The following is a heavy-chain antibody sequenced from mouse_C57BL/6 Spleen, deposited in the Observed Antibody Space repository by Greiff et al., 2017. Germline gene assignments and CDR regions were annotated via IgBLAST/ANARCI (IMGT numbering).Heavy chain of an antibody. CDR2: ISSGGSYT. CDR1: GFPFSRYG. V-gene: IGHV5-6*01. D-gene: IGHD2-4*01. J-gene: IGHJ3*01. Sequence: EVQGVESGGDLVKPGGSLKLSCAASGFPFSRYGMSWVRQTPDKRLEWVATISSGGSYTYYPDSVKGRFTISRDNAKNTLYLQMSSLKSEDTAMYYCARQDDYDKRTWFAYWGQGTLVTVSA. CDR3: ARQDDYDKRTWFAY.